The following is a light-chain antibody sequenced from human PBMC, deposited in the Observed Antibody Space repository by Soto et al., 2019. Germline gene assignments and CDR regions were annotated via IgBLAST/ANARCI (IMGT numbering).Light chain of an antibody. Sequence: EIVLTQPPDTLSLSPGERATLSCTASQTVTNSCLAWYQRKPGQAPRLLIHTTSTRATDIPDRFSGSGSGTDFTLTISRLQPEDFAVYYCQQCGGSPLFSFGPGTRVDI. V-gene: IGKV3-20*01. CDR1: QTVTNSC. CDR3: QQCGGSPLFS. CDR2: TTS. J-gene: IGKJ3*01.